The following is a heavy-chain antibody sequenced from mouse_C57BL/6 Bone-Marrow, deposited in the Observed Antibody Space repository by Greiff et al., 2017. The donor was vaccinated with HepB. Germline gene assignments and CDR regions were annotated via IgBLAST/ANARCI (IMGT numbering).Heavy chain of an antibody. CDR3: ARSHDGYDY. J-gene: IGHJ2*01. CDR1: GYSFTGYY. D-gene: IGHD2-3*01. Sequence: EVQLQQSGPELVKPGASVKISCKASGYSFTGYYMNWVKQSPEKSLEWIGEINPSTGGTTYNQKFKAKATLTVDKSSSTAYMQLKSLTSEDSAVYYCARSHDGYDYWGQGTTLTVSS. CDR2: INPSTGGT. V-gene: IGHV1-42*01.